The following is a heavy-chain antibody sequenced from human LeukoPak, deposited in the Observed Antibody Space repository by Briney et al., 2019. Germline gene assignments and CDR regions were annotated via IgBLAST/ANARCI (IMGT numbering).Heavy chain of an antibody. V-gene: IGHV3-23*01. CDR2: ISGSGGST. CDR1: GFTFSSYA. CDR3: AKDIGWELQVGFDY. D-gene: IGHD1-26*01. J-gene: IGHJ4*02. Sequence: GGSLRLSCAASGFTFSSYAMSWVRQAPGKGLEWVSAISGSGGSTYYADSVKGQFTISRDNSKNTLYLQMNSLRAEDTAVYYCAKDIGWELQVGFDYWGQGTLVTVSS.